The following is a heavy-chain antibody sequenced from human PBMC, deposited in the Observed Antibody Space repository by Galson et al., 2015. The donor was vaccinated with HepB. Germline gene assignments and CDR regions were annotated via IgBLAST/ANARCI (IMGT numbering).Heavy chain of an antibody. Sequence: SLRLSCAASGFTVSSNYMSWVRQAPGKGLEWVSVIYSGGSTYYADSVKGRFTISRDNSKNTLYLQMNSLRAEDTAVYYCAGGQLLYSYYYGMDVWGQGTTVTVSS. J-gene: IGHJ6*02. CDR3: AGGQLLYSYYYGMDV. CDR2: IYSGGST. V-gene: IGHV3-53*01. CDR1: GFTVSSNY. D-gene: IGHD2-2*02.